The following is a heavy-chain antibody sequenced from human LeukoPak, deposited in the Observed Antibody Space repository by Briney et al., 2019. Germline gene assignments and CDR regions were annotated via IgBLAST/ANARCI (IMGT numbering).Heavy chain of an antibody. CDR3: TRGTTLVRGVLRAYYYYYLDV. CDR2: VYSSKNT. Sequence: SETLSLTCTVSGGPTLNYYWSWIRQPPGGGLEWIGYVYSSKNTNYNPSLKSRVTISVDTSKTQISLKLTSVTAADQAVYYCTRGTTLVRGVLRAYYYYYLDVWGKGTTVTISS. D-gene: IGHD3-10*01. V-gene: IGHV4-59*01. CDR1: GGPTLNYY. J-gene: IGHJ6*03.